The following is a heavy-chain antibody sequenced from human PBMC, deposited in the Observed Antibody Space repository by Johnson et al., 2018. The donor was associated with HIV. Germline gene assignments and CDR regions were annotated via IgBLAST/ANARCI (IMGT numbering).Heavy chain of an antibody. CDR3: ARAPYNWNEGLFAAFDM. CDR1: GFTFSSYG. V-gene: IGHV3-33*01. J-gene: IGHJ3*02. D-gene: IGHD1-20*01. CDR2: IWYDGSNK. Sequence: QVQLVESGGGVVQPGRSLRLSCAASGFTFSSYGMHWVRQAPGKGLEWVAVIWYDGSNKYYADSVKGRFTISRDNSKNTLYLQMSSLRAEDTAVYYCARAPYNWNEGLFAAFDMWGRGTKVTVSS.